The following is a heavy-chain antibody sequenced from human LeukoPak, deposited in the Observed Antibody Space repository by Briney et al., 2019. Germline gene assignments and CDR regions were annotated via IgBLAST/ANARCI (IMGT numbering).Heavy chain of an antibody. J-gene: IGHJ6*02. D-gene: IGHD3-10*01. CDR1: GYTFTSYG. CDR2: ISAYNGNT. V-gene: IGHV1-18*01. Sequence: ASVKVSCKASGYTFTSYGISWVRQAPGQGLEWMGWISAYNGNTNYAQKLQGRVTMTTDISTSTAYMKLRSLRSDDTAVYYCARAGALAFYGSGSYFGMDVWGQGTTVTVSS. CDR3: ARAGALAFYGSGSYFGMDV.